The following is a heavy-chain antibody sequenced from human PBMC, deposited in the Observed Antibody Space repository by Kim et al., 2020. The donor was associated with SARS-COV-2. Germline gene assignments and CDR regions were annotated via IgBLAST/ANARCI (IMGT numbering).Heavy chain of an antibody. Sequence: GGSLRLSCAASGFTFSDYYMSWIRQAPGKGLEWISFITDSGTTVHYADSVKGRFTISRDNAKKSLYLQMSGLRADDTAVYYCARDLRTEGPTAQPWFDP. CDR3: ARDLRTEGPTAQPWFDP. D-gene: IGHD1-1*01. CDR2: ITDSGTTV. V-gene: IGHV3-11*01. J-gene: IGHJ5*02. CDR1: GFTFSDYY.